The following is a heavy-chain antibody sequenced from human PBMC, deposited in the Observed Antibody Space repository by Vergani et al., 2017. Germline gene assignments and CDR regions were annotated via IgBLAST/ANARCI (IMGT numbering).Heavy chain of an antibody. D-gene: IGHD4-17*01. Sequence: QVQLVQSGAEVKKPGSSVKVSCKASGGTFSSYAISWVRQAPGQGLEWMGRIIPIFGTANYAQTFQGRVTITAAESTNTAYMELSSLRSKDTAVYYCARPSTVTTWRDAFDIWGQGTMVTVSS. CDR2: IIPIFGTA. CDR1: GGTFSSYA. CDR3: ARPSTVTTWRDAFDI. J-gene: IGHJ3*02. V-gene: IGHV1-69*18.